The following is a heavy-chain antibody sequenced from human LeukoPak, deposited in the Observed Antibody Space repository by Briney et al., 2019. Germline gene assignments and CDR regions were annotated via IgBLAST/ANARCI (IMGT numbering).Heavy chain of an antibody. CDR1: GFTFSSYE. V-gene: IGHV3-48*03. CDR3: ARVYCSGGSCYSIDY. Sequence: PGGSLRLSCAASGFTFSSYEMNWVRQAPGRGLEWVSCIGTSGSTIYYADSVKGRFTISRDNAKNLLYLEMNSLRAEDTAVYCCARVYCSGGSCYSIDYWGQGTLVTVSS. CDR2: IGTSGSTI. D-gene: IGHD2-15*01. J-gene: IGHJ4*02.